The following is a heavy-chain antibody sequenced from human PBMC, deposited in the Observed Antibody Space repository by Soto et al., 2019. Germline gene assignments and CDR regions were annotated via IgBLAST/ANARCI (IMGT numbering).Heavy chain of an antibody. V-gene: IGHV4-34*01. J-gene: IGHJ4*02. CDR3: ARGGGGSYPDY. CDR1: GGSFSGYY. CDR2: IHHSGST. D-gene: IGHD1-26*01. Sequence: KTSETLSLTCAVYGGSFSGYYWSWIRQPPGKGLEWIGEIHHSGSTNYNPSLKSRVTISVDTSKNQFSLKLSSVTAADTAVYYCARGGGGSYPDYWGQGTLVTVSS.